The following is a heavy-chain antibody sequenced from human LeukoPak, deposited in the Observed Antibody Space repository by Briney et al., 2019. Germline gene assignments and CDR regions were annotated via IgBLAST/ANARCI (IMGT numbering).Heavy chain of an antibody. D-gene: IGHD5-24*01. V-gene: IGHV1-69*05. CDR1: GGTFSSYA. J-gene: IGHJ4*02. CDR2: IIPIFGTA. Sequence: SVKVSCKASGGTFSSYAISWVRQAPGQGLEWMGGIIPIFGTANYAQKFQGRVTITTGESTSTAYMELSSLRSEDTAVYYCARVKEGMATIFDYWGQGTLVTVSS. CDR3: ARVKEGMATIFDY.